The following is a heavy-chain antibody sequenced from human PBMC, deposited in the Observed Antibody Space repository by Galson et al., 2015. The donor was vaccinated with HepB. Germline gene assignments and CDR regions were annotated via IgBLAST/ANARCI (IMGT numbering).Heavy chain of an antibody. Sequence: SVKVSCKASGYTFTSYDINWVRQATGQGLEWMGWMNPNSGNTGYAQKFQGRVTITADESTSTAYMELSSLRSEDTAVYYCASEYLGYCSSTSCPPPKYYFDYWGQGTLVTVSS. J-gene: IGHJ4*02. CDR1: GYTFTSYD. V-gene: IGHV1-8*01. CDR2: MNPNSGNT. D-gene: IGHD2-2*01. CDR3: ASEYLGYCSSTSCPPPKYYFDY.